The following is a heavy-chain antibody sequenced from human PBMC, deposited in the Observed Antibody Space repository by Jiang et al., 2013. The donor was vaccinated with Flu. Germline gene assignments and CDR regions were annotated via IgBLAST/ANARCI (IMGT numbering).Heavy chain of an antibody. CDR1: GGSMNNYY. CDR3: VREGDYSDNNGYPLFDY. V-gene: IGHV4-4*07. D-gene: IGHD3-22*01. CDR2: IFSSGEI. Sequence: GPGLVKPSETLSLTCTVSGGSMNNYYWSWVRQPAGKGLEWIGRIFSSGEINYNSYLRSRVTMSVDTSNNQFSLRLTSVTAADTAVYYCVREGDYSDNNGYPLFDYWGQGTRVTVPS. J-gene: IGHJ4*02.